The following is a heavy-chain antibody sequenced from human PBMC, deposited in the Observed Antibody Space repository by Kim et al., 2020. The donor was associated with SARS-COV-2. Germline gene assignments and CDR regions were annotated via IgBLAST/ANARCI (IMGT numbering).Heavy chain of an antibody. Sequence: YYAESVKGRFTITRDDSKNTLYLQMNSLRDEDTAVYNWAREDDSDGCDYWGQGTLVTVSS. V-gene: IGHV3-30*01. CDR3: AREDDSDGCDY. D-gene: IGHD3-22*01. J-gene: IGHJ4*02.